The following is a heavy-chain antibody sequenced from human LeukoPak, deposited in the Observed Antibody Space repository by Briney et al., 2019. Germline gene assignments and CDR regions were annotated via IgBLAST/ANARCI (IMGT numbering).Heavy chain of an antibody. D-gene: IGHD4-23*01. J-gene: IGHJ4*02. CDR3: ARDLSGNSYFDY. Sequence: GRSLRLSCAASGFTFSSYPMHWVRQAPGKGLEWVAVISYDGSNRYYIDSVKGRFTISRDNSKNTLYLQMNSLRAEETAVYYCARDLSGNSYFDYWGQGTLVTVSS. V-gene: IGHV3-30-3*01. CDR2: ISYDGSNR. CDR1: GFTFSSYP.